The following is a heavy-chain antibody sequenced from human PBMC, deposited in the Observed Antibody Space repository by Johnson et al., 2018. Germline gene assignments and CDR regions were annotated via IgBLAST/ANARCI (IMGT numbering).Heavy chain of an antibody. V-gene: IGHV3-21*01. CDR3: AKALYCSGGSCYSGLQH. CDR2: ISSSSSYI. D-gene: IGHD2-15*01. J-gene: IGHJ1*01. CDR1: RFTFSSYS. Sequence: VQLVESGGGLVKPGGSLRLSCAASRFTFSSYSMNWVRQAPGKGLEWVSSISSSSSYIYYAASVKGRFTISRDNAKNSLYLQMNSLRAEDTAVYYCAKALYCSGGSCYSGLQHWGQGTLVTVSS.